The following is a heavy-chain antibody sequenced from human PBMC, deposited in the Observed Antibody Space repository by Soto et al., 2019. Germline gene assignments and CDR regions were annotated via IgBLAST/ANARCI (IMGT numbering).Heavy chain of an antibody. J-gene: IGHJ6*03. CDR3: TTASFPPRTSCYGCIPAEFYYMDV. CDR2: IKSKTDGGTT. V-gene: IGHV3-15*01. CDR1: GFTFSNAW. D-gene: IGHD2-2*01. Sequence: GGSLRLSCAASGFTFSNAWMSWVRQAPGKGLEWVGRIKSKTDGGTTDYAAPVKGRFTISRDDSKNTLYLQMNSLKTEDTAVYYCTTASFPPRTSCYGCIPAEFYYMDVWGKGTTVTVSS.